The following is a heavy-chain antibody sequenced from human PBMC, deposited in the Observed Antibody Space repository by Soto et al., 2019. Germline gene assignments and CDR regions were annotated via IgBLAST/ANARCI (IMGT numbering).Heavy chain of an antibody. D-gene: IGHD5-12*01. J-gene: IGHJ4*02. Sequence: SVKVSCKASGGTFSSDAISWVRQAPGQGLEWMGGIIPIFGTANYAQKFQGRVTITADESTSTAYMELSSLRSEDTAVYYCARPARYSGYDSETYFDYWGQGTLVTVSS. CDR1: GGTFSSDA. CDR2: IIPIFGTA. V-gene: IGHV1-69*13. CDR3: ARPARYSGYDSETYFDY.